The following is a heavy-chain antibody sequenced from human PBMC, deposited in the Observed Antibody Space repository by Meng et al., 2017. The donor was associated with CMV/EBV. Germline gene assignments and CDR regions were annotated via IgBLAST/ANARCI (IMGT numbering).Heavy chain of an antibody. J-gene: IGHJ4*02. V-gene: IGHV3-30-3*01. Sequence: GESLKISCAASGFTFSSYAMHWVRQAPGKGLEWVAVISYDGSNKYYADSVKGRFTISRDNSKNTLYLQMNSLRAEDTAVYYCARGLRLGKYQLLRGASGGYWGQGTLVTVSS. CDR3: ARGLRLGKYQLLRGASGGY. CDR1: GFTFSSYA. CDR2: ISYDGSNK. D-gene: IGHD2-2*01.